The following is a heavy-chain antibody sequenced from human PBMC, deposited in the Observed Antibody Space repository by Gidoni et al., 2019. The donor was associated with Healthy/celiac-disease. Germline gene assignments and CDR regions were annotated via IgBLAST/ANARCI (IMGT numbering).Heavy chain of an antibody. CDR3: AGDDIVATNDAFDI. D-gene: IGHD5-12*01. CDR2: ISYDGSNK. V-gene: IGHV3-30-3*01. Sequence: QVQLVESGGGVVQPGRSLRLSCAASGFTFSSYAMHWVRQAPGKGLEWVAVISYDGSNKYYADSVKGRFTISRDNSKNTLYLQMNSLRAEDTAVYYCAGDDIVATNDAFDIWGQGTMVTVSS. J-gene: IGHJ3*02. CDR1: GFTFSSYA.